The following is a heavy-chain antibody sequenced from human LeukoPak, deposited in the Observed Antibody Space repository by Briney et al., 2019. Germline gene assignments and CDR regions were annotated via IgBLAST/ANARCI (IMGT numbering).Heavy chain of an antibody. Sequence: GGSLRLACAASGFTFSSYSMNWVRQAPGKGLEWVSSISSSRSYIYYADSVKGRFTISRDNAKNSLYLQMNSLRAEDTSLYYCARDYYASGSHDYWGQGTLVTVSS. V-gene: IGHV3-21*01. CDR2: ISSSRSYI. CDR3: ARDYYASGSHDY. CDR1: GFTFSSYS. D-gene: IGHD3-10*01. J-gene: IGHJ4*02.